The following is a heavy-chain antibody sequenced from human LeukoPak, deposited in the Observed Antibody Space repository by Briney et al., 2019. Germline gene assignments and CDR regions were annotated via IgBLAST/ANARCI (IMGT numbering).Heavy chain of an antibody. J-gene: IGHJ4*02. CDR3: ARGGVLWFGELY. CDR2: ISSSSSYI. D-gene: IGHD3-10*01. V-gene: IGHV3-21*01. CDR1: GFTFSSYV. Sequence: GGSLRLSCAASGFTFSSYVMHWVRQAPGKGLEWVSSISSSSSYIYYADSVKGRFTISRDNAKNSLYLQMNSLRAEDTAVYYCARGGVLWFGELYWGQGTLVTVSS.